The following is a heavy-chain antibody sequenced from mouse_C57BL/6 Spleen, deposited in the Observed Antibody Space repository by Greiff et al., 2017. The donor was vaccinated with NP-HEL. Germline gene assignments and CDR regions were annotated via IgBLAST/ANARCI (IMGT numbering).Heavy chain of an antibody. V-gene: IGHV1-50*01. J-gene: IGHJ4*01. Sequence: VQLQQSGAELVKPGASVKLSCKASGYTFTSYWMQWVKQRPGQGLEWIGEIDPSDSYTNYNQKFKGKATLTVDTSSSTAYMQLSSLTSEDSAVYYCARHYYDYDGAMDYWGQGTSVTVSS. CDR2: IDPSDSYT. CDR3: ARHYYDYDGAMDY. CDR1: GYTFTSYW. D-gene: IGHD2-4*01.